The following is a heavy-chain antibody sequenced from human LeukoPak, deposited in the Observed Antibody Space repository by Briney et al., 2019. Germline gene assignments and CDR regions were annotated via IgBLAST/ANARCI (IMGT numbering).Heavy chain of an antibody. CDR2: LFHSGTI. Sequence: SETLSLTCAVSGGSISSNSYYWGWIRQPPGKGLEWIGSLFHSGTIYYTPSLKSRVTTSVDTSNNRFSLKLMSVTAADTAVYYCARATRPRGDFDYWGQGTLVTVSS. CDR3: ARATRPRGDFDY. V-gene: IGHV4-39*07. D-gene: IGHD6-6*01. CDR1: GGSISSNSYY. J-gene: IGHJ4*02.